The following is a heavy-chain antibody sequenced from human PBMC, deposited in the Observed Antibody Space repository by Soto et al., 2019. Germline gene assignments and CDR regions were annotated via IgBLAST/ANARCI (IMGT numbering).Heavy chain of an antibody. CDR1: GFTFSSYA. V-gene: IGHV3-23*01. CDR2: ISGSGVGT. J-gene: IGHJ3*02. D-gene: IGHD4-17*01. CDR3: AKCMTTVTTFPFDI. Sequence: EVQLLESGGGLVQPGGSLRLSCAASGFTFSSYAMSWVRQAPGKGLEWVSAISGSGVGTYYADSVKGRFTLSRDNSKKALYLQMNSLRAADTAVYYCAKCMTTVTTFPFDIWGQGTMVSVSS.